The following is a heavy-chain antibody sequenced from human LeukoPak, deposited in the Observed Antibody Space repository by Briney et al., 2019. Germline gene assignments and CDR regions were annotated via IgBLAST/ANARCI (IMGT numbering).Heavy chain of an antibody. D-gene: IGHD6-13*01. Sequence: GGSLRLSCAASGFTFSNYAMSWVRQAPGKGLEWVSGINDRGVDTYYTDSVKGRFTISRDNSKNALFLQMNSLTAEDTAVYYCAKGSSPLGHFDCWGQGTLVTVSS. CDR2: INDRGVDT. J-gene: IGHJ4*02. CDR3: AKGSSPLGHFDC. V-gene: IGHV3-23*01. CDR1: GFTFSNYA.